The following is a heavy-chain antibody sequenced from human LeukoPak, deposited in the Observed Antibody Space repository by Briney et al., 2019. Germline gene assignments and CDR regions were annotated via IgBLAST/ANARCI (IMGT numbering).Heavy chain of an antibody. CDR2: IIPIFGTA. J-gene: IGHJ4*02. V-gene: IGHV1-69*05. D-gene: IGHD5-24*01. CDR3: ARFNEEMGYYFDY. CDR1: GGTFSSYA. Sequence: SSVKVSCKASGGTFSSYAISWVRQAPGQGLEWMGRIIPIFGTANYAQKFQGRVTITTDESTSTAYMELSSLRSEDTAVYYCARFNEEMGYYFDYWGQGTLVTVSS.